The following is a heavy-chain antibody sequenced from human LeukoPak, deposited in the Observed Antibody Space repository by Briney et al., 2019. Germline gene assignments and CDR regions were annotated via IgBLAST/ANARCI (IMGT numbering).Heavy chain of an antibody. V-gene: IGHV4-61*02. J-gene: IGHJ6*03. D-gene: IGHD4-23*01. CDR1: GASISSGSNY. Sequence: PSETLSLTCSVSGASISSGSNYWGWIRQPPGKTLEWIGRIYTSGSNNYNPSLKSRVTMSVDTSKNQFSLKLSSVTAADTAMYYCAREVADYGGYYYYHYMDVWGKGTTVTISS. CDR2: IYTSGSN. CDR3: AREVADYGGYYYYHYMDV.